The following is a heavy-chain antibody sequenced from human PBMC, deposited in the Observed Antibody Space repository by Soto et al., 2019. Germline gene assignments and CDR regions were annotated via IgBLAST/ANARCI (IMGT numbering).Heavy chain of an antibody. Sequence: SETVSLTCTVSGGSVSSGGWYWSWIRQHPGKGLEWIGYIYYSGSTNYNPSLKSRVTISVDTSKNQFSLKLSSVTAADTAVYYCARDGGAAAGNWFDPWGQGTLVTVSS. D-gene: IGHD6-13*01. CDR3: ARDGGAAAGNWFDP. CDR1: GGSVSSGGWY. V-gene: IGHV4-61*08. J-gene: IGHJ5*02. CDR2: IYYSGST.